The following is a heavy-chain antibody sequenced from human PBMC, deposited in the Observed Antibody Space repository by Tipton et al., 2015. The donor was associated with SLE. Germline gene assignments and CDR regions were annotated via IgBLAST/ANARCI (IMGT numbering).Heavy chain of an antibody. D-gene: IGHD3-22*01. J-gene: IGHJ4*02. CDR2: IYPGDSDT. CDR3: ARPVEMEYYYDSSGYSPSYFDY. V-gene: IGHV5-51*01. Sequence: QLVQSGAEVKKPGESLKISCKGSRYSFTSYWIGWVRQMPGKGLEWMGIIYPGDSDTRYSPSFQGQVTISADKSISTAYLQWSSLKASDTAMYYCARPVEMEYYYDSSGYSPSYFDYWGQGTLVTVSS. CDR1: RYSFTSYW.